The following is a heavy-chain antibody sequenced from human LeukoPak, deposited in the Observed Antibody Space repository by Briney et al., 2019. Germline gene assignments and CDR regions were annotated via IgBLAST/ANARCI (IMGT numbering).Heavy chain of an antibody. Sequence: SETLSLTRTVSGGSISSGSYYWSWIRQPAGKGLEWIGRIYTSGSTNYNPSLKSRVTISVDTSKNQFSLKLSSVTAADTAVYYCARGGSSRPHYYGMDVWGQGTTVTVSS. CDR3: ARGGSSRPHYYGMDV. V-gene: IGHV4-61*02. CDR1: GGSISSGSYY. CDR2: IYTSGST. D-gene: IGHD6-6*01. J-gene: IGHJ6*02.